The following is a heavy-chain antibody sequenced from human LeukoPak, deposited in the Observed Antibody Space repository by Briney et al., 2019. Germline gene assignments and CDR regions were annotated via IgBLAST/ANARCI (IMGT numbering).Heavy chain of an antibody. D-gene: IGHD2-15*01. J-gene: IGHJ5*02. CDR3: ARAGGCGPGSCYRS. Sequence: GASVKVSCKTSGYTFTGDYMHWVRQAPGQGLEWMGWINPNSGDTNYLQKFQGRVTMTRDTSISTAYMELYSLRSDDTAVYYCARAGGCGPGSCYRSWGQGTLVTVSS. CDR2: INPNSGDT. CDR1: GYTFTGDY. V-gene: IGHV1-2*02.